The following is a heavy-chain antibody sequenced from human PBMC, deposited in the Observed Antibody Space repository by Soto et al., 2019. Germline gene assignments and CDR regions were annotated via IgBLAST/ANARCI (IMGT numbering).Heavy chain of an antibody. J-gene: IGHJ6*02. CDR2: ISYDGSNK. V-gene: IGHV3-30*03. CDR3: ARALITMVRGVIDCYYYGMVV. CDR1: GFTFSSYG. D-gene: IGHD3-10*01. Sequence: GGSLRLSCAASGFTFSSYGMHWVRQAPGKGLEWVAVISYDGSNKYYADSVKGRFTISRDNSKNTLYLQMNSLRAEDTAVYYCARALITMVRGVIDCYYYGMVVWGQGTTVTVSS.